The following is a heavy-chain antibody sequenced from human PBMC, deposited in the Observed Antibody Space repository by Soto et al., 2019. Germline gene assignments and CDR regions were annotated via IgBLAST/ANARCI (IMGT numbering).Heavy chain of an antibody. CDR2: IGSGSP. CDR3: AQDLGSRWYHYNSFAP. CDR1: GFTFSGYA. V-gene: IGHV3-23*01. D-gene: IGHD6-13*01. J-gene: IGHJ5*02. Sequence: EVQLLESGGGLVQPGGSLRLSCAASGFTFSGYAMSWVRQAPGKGLEWVSAIGSGSPFYADSVKGRFTISRDNANSMLYLHMNSLRADDTAVYFCAQDLGSRWYHYNSFAPGGQGTLVTVSS.